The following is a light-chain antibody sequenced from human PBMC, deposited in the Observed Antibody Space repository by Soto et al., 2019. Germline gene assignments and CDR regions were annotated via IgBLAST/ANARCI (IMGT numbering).Light chain of an antibody. V-gene: IGKV3-15*01. CDR3: QQYSSWPLN. Sequence: EVVMTQSPVSLSVSPGDRATLSCRASQTITSNLAWYQQKPGQAPRLIIYAESTRATGIPARCSGSGSGTQFSITISSLQSEDFEVYYCQQYSSWPLNFGGGTKVEIK. CDR2: AES. J-gene: IGKJ4*01. CDR1: QTITSN.